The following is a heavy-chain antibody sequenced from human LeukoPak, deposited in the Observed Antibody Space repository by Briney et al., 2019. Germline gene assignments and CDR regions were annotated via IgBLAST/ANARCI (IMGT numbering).Heavy chain of an antibody. D-gene: IGHD3-10*01. CDR3: ARGGYYYGSGSYYIDY. CDR1: GFTFSDYY. V-gene: IGHV3-53*01. Sequence: GGSLRLSCAASGFTFSDYYMSWVRRAPGKGLEWVSVIYSGGSTYYADSVKGRFTISRDNSKNTLYLQMSSLRAEDTAVYYCARGGYYYGSGSYYIDYWGQGTLVTVSS. J-gene: IGHJ4*02. CDR2: IYSGGST.